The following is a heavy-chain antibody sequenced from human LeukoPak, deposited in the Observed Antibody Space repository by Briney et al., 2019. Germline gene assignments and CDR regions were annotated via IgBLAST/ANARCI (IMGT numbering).Heavy chain of an antibody. D-gene: IGHD2/OR15-2a*01. CDR3: ARKVGYSIVSMDV. V-gene: IGHV3-48*02. Sequence: GGSLRLSCEASGFXFSSYEINWVRQAPGKGLEWVSYISSSSSIIYYADSVKGRFTISRDNAKNSLYLQMNSLRDEDTAVYYCARKVGYSIVSMDVWGQGTTVTVSS. CDR2: ISSSSSII. J-gene: IGHJ6*02. CDR1: GFXFSSYE.